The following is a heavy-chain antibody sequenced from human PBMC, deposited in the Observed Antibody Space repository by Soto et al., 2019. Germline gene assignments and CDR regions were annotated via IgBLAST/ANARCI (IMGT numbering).Heavy chain of an antibody. CDR3: AKDPHPGWSGYYPFDY. CDR1: GFTFSSYA. V-gene: IGHV3-23*01. CDR2: ISGSGGST. Sequence: GGSLRLSCAASGFTFSSYAMSWVRQAPGKGLEWVSAISGSGGSTYYADSVKGRFTISRDNSKDTLYLQMNSLRAEDTAVYYCAKDPHPGWSGYYPFDYWGQGTLVTVSS. D-gene: IGHD3-3*01. J-gene: IGHJ4*02.